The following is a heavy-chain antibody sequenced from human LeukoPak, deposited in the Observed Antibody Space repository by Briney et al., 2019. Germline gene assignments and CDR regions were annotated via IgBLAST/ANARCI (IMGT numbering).Heavy chain of an antibody. CDR1: GGSISSYH. Sequence: SETLSLTCTVSGGSISSYHWSWIRQPAGKGLEWIGRIYISRNTTYNPSLKSRVTMSVDTSNNQCSLSLSSVTAADTAVYYCARVAPDEYFQQWGQGTLVTVSS. D-gene: IGHD1-14*01. CDR2: IYISRNT. CDR3: ARVAPDEYFQQ. V-gene: IGHV4-4*07. J-gene: IGHJ1*01.